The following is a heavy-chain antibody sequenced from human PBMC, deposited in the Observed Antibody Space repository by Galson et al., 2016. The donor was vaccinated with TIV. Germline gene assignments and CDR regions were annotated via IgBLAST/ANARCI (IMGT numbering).Heavy chain of an antibody. V-gene: IGHV3-33*01. CDR3: ARVRFCGKTSCHHYFDT. CDR1: GFTFSSYG. CDR2: IWYDGSNE. D-gene: IGHD2-2*01. Sequence: SLRLSCAASGFTFSSYGMHWVRQAPGKGLEWVAVIWYDGSNENYAESVKGRFTISRDKSKNTLYLQMNSLRVEDTAVYFCARVRFCGKTSCHHYFDTWGQGTLVTVSS. J-gene: IGHJ5*02.